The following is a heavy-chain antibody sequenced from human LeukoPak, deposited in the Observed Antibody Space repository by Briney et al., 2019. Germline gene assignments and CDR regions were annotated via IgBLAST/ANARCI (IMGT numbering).Heavy chain of an antibody. J-gene: IGHJ4*02. CDR2: ITSSGGNT. V-gene: IGHV3-23*01. D-gene: IGHD6-19*01. CDR3: ATSSGWYPKYFDY. CDR1: GFTFSSYP. Sequence: QPGGPLRLSCAASGFTFSSYPMSCVRQAPGKRLELGSAITSSGGNTYHADSVKGRFTVSRDNSKNTVYLQMNGLSAEDTALSYCATSSGWYPKYFDYWGQGTLVTVSS.